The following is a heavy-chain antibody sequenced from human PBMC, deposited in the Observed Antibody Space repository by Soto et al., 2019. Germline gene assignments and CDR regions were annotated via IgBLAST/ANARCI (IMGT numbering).Heavy chain of an antibody. V-gene: IGHV4-28*01. D-gene: IGHD1-26*01. Sequence: QVQLQESGPGLVKPSDTLSLTCAVSGYSISSSKWWGWIRQPPGKGLEWIGYIYYSGATYYNPSLKGRVTVSVDTSKHQFALKLTSVTAVDTAVYYCARREIQGPIDYWGQGTLVSVSS. CDR2: IYYSGAT. J-gene: IGHJ4*02. CDR1: GYSISSSKW. CDR3: ARREIQGPIDY.